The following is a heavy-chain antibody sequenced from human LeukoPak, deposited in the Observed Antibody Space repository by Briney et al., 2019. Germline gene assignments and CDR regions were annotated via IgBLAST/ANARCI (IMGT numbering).Heavy chain of an antibody. CDR1: GGSFSGYY. Sequence: SETLSLTCAVYGGSFSGYYWSWIRQPPGKGLEWIGEINHSGSTNYNPSLKSRVTISVDTSKDQSSLKLSSVTAADTAVYYCARASQLWSLDYWGQGTLVTVSS. D-gene: IGHD3-10*01. CDR3: ARASQLWSLDY. CDR2: INHSGST. J-gene: IGHJ4*02. V-gene: IGHV4-34*01.